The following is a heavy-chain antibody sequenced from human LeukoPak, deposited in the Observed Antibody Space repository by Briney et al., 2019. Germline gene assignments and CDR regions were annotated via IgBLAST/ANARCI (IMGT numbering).Heavy chain of an antibody. Sequence: GSLRLSCAASGFTVSNNYMSWVRQPPGKGLEWIGSIYYSGSTYYNPSLKSRVTISVDTSKNQLSLKLSSVTAADTAVYYCARHVRKRGIAGAGTPGWFDPWGQGTLVTVSS. J-gene: IGHJ5*02. D-gene: IGHD6-19*01. CDR2: IYYSGST. V-gene: IGHV4-39*01. CDR1: GFTVSNNY. CDR3: ARHVRKRGIAGAGTPGWFDP.